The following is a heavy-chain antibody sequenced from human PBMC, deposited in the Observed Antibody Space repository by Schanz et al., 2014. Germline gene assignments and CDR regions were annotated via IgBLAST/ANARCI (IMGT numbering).Heavy chain of an antibody. V-gene: IGHV3-48*04. CDR2: ISGTTTYT. CDR1: GFTFSTYA. Sequence: EVQLLDSGGGLVQPGGSLRLSCAASGFTFSTYAMSWVRQAPGKGLEWVSYISGTTTYTNYADSEKGRFTISRDNAKNSLYLQMNSLRAEDTAVYYCAREQIMAAAGLVDYWGHGTLVTVSS. D-gene: IGHD6-13*01. CDR3: AREQIMAAAGLVDY. J-gene: IGHJ4*01.